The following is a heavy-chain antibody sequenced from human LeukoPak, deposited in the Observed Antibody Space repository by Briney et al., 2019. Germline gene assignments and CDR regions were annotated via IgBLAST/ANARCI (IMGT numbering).Heavy chain of an antibody. J-gene: IGHJ4*02. CDR1: GFTFSSYA. CDR3: ARDLNY. Sequence: GGSLRLSCAASGFTFSSYAMSWVRQAPGKGLVWVSRIFGDGSSTSYADSVKGRFTISRDNAKNTLYLQMNSLRAEDTAVYYCARDLNYWGQGTLVTVSS. V-gene: IGHV3-74*01. CDR2: IFGDGSST.